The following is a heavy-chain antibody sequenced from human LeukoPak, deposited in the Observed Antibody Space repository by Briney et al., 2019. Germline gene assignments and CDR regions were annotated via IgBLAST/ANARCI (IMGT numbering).Heavy chain of an antibody. J-gene: IGHJ4*02. CDR3: ERGVFPITFDF. CDR2: IYASGST. Sequence: SETLSLTCTVSGGSTSSSTHYWSWIRQPAGKGLEWIGRIYASGSTNYNPSLKSRATISVDTSKNQFSLKLSSVTAADTAVYSCERGVFPITFDFWGQGTLVTVSS. V-gene: IGHV4-61*02. CDR1: GGSTSSSTHY. D-gene: IGHD5-12*01.